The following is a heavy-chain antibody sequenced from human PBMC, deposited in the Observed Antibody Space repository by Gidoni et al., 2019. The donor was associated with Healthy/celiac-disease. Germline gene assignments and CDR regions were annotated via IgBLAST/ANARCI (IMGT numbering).Heavy chain of an antibody. Sequence: EVQLVESGGGLVQPGGSLRLSCAASGFTVSSHYISWVRQAPGKGLEWVSVIDSGGSKYYADSVKGRFTISRHNSKNTLYLQMNSLRAEDTAVYYCAREFYGGAFDIWGQGTMVTVSS. J-gene: IGHJ3*02. CDR1: GFTVSSHY. CDR3: AREFYGGAFDI. CDR2: IDSGGSK. V-gene: IGHV3-53*04. D-gene: IGHD4-17*01.